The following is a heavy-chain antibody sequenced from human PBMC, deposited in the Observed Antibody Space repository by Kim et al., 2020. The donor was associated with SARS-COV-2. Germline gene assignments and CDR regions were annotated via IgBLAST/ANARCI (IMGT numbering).Heavy chain of an antibody. D-gene: IGHD5-12*01. J-gene: IGHJ4*02. CDR3: ASYSGYDLTGRGFDY. V-gene: IGHV4-59*01. Sequence: SETLSLTCTVSGGSISSYYWSWIRQPPGKGLEWIGYIYYSGSTNYNPSLKSRVTISVDTSKNQFSLKLSSVTAADTAVYYCASYSGYDLTGRGFDYWGQGTLVTVSS. CDR1: GGSISSYY. CDR2: IYYSGST.